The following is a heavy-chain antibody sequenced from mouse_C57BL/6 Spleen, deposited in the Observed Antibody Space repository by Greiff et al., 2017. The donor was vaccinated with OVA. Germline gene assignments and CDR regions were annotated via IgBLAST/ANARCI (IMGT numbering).Heavy chain of an antibody. J-gene: IGHJ4*01. Sequence: VKLQESGPGLVAPSQSLSITCTVSGFSLTSYGVHWVRQPPGKGLEWLVVIWSDGSTTYNSALKSRLSISKDNSKSQVFLKMNSLQTDDTAMYYCARSDYYGHAMDYWGQGTSVTVSS. CDR3: ARSDYYGHAMDY. V-gene: IGHV2-6*03. CDR1: GFSLTSYG. CDR2: IWSDGST. D-gene: IGHD1-1*01.